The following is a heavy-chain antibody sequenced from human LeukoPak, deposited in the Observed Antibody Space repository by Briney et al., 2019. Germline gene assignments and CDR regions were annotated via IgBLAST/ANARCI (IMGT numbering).Heavy chain of an antibody. CDR2: IRGSGGST. J-gene: IGHJ4*02. Sequence: GGSLRLSCAASGFTFSSYAMSWVRQAPGKGLEWVSAIRGSGGSTYYADSVKGRFTISRDNSKNTLYLQMNSLRAEDTAVYYCAKDPQIPYYYDSSGSDYWGQGTLVTVSS. CDR3: AKDPQIPYYYDSSGSDY. D-gene: IGHD3-22*01. V-gene: IGHV3-23*01. CDR1: GFTFSSYA.